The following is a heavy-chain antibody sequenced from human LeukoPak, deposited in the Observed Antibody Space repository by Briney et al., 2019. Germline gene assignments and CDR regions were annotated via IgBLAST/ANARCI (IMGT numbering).Heavy chain of an antibody. D-gene: IGHD7-27*01. CDR1: GGSISSYY. J-gene: IGHJ4*02. CDR3: AREGNGGSLYYFDY. V-gene: IGHV4-30-4*08. CDR2: IYYSGST. Sequence: SETLSLTCTVSGGSISSYYWSWIRQPPGKGLEWIGYIYYSGSTYYNPSLKSRVTISVDTSKNQFSLKLSSVTAADTAVYYCAREGNGGSLYYFDYWGQGTLVTVSS.